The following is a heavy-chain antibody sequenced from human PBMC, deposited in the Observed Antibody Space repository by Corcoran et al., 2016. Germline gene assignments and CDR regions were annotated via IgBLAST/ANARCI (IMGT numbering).Heavy chain of an antibody. J-gene: IGHJ4*02. D-gene: IGHD2-15*01. Sequence: QVQLVESGGGVVQPGRSLRLSCAASGFTFSSYGMHWVRQAPGKGLEWVAVISYDGSNKYYADSVKGRCTISRDNSKNTLYLQMNSLRAEDTAVYDCAKSFCSGGSCYELDYWGQGTLVTVSS. CDR1: GFTFSSYG. CDR3: AKSFCSGGSCYELDY. V-gene: IGHV3-30*18. CDR2: ISYDGSNK.